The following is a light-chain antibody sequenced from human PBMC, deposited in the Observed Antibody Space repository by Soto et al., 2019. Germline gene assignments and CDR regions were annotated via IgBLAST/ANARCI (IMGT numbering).Light chain of an antibody. CDR3: SSYTSRTTDV. CDR1: SSDVGGYNY. Sequence: SALTQPASVSGSPGQSITISCTGTSSDVGGYNYVSWYQQHPGKAPKLMIYDVSNRPSGVSNRFSGSKSGNTASLTISGLQAEDEADYYCSSYTSRTTDVFGTGTKVTVL. V-gene: IGLV2-14*03. CDR2: DVS. J-gene: IGLJ1*01.